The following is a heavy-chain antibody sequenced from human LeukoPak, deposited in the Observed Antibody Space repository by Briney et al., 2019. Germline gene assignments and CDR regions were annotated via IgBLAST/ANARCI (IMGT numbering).Heavy chain of an antibody. D-gene: IGHD5-24*01. V-gene: IGHV3-48*04. CDR1: GFTFSSYW. CDR2: ISSSDSTI. J-gene: IGHJ4*02. CDR3: ARTIEMATISYFDY. Sequence: GGSLRLSCAASGFTFSSYWMSWVRQAPGKGLEWVSYISSSDSTIYYADSVKGRFTISRDNAKNSLYLQMNSLRAGDTAAYYCARTIEMATISYFDYWGQGTLVTVSS.